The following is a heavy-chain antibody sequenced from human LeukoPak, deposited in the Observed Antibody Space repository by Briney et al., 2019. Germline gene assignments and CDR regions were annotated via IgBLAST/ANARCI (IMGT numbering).Heavy chain of an antibody. CDR1: GFTFSNYW. Sequence: PGGSLRLSCAVSGFTFSNYWMHWVRQAPGKGLVWVSRINTDGSSTTYADSVKGRFTISRDNAKNTLYLQMNSLRAEDTAVYYCARNPELGSDSTGYRAFDIWGQGIMVTVSS. CDR3: ARNPELGSDSTGYRAFDI. D-gene: IGHD3-22*01. CDR2: INTDGSST. J-gene: IGHJ3*02. V-gene: IGHV3-74*01.